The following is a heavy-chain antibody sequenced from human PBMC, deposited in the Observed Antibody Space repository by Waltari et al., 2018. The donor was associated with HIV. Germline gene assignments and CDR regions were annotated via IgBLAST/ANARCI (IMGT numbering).Heavy chain of an antibody. Sequence: EVQLVQSGAEVKKPGESLKISCKGSGYNFTTYWIGWVRQMPGKGLEWMGIFYPGDADTRSSPACRGQVTSSADKSMSTAYLQWSSLQASDTAIYYWARLGYCSSARCPSGYYYSYGMGVWGQGTTVTVSS. D-gene: IGHD2-2*01. CDR1: GYNFTTYW. CDR3: ARLGYCSSARCPSGYYYSYGMGV. V-gene: IGHV5-51*01. J-gene: IGHJ6*02. CDR2: FYPGDADT.